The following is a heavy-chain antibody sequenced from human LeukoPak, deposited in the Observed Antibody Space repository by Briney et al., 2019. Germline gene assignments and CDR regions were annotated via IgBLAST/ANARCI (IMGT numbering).Heavy chain of an antibody. CDR1: GYSISSGYY. Sequence: PSETLWLTCTVSGYSISSGYYWGWIRQPPGKGLEWIGSIYHSGSTYYNPSLKSRVTISVDTSKNQFSLKLSSVTAADMAVYYCARDGGGWGQGTLVTVSS. CDR3: ARDGGG. D-gene: IGHD3-16*01. J-gene: IGHJ4*02. CDR2: IYHSGST. V-gene: IGHV4-38-2*02.